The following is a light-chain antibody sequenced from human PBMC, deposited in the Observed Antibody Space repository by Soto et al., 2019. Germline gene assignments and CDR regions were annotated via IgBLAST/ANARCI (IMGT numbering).Light chain of an antibody. Sequence: EIVLTQSPGTLSLSPGERATLSCRASQSVSNNYLAWYQQKPGQAPRLLIYGASNRATGIPDRFSGSGSGTDFTLTISRLEPEDFAVYYCQQYNNWPYTFRQGTKLEIK. CDR1: QSVSNNY. CDR3: QQYNNWPYT. V-gene: IGKV3-20*01. CDR2: GAS. J-gene: IGKJ2*01.